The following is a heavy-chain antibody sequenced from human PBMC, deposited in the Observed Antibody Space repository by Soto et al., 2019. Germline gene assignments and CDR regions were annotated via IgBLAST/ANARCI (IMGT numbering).Heavy chain of an antibody. Sequence: GGSLRLSCAASGFTFSSYAMSWVRQAPGKGLEWVSAISGSGGSTYYADSVKGRFTISRDNSKNTLYLQMNSLRAEDTAVYYCAKVPSRDGYNLYYFDYWGQGTLVTVSS. CDR1: GFTFSSYA. J-gene: IGHJ4*02. CDR2: ISGSGGST. CDR3: AKVPSRDGYNLYYFDY. V-gene: IGHV3-23*01. D-gene: IGHD5-12*01.